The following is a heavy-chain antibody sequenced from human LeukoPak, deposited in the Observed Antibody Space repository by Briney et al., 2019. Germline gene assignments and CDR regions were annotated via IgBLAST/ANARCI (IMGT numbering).Heavy chain of an antibody. CDR3: ARDFSAGALLFDF. CDR1: GFTFSSYA. J-gene: IGHJ3*01. V-gene: IGHV3-23*01. D-gene: IGHD6-13*01. Sequence: GSLRLSCAASGFTFSSYAMNWVRQAPGKGLEWVSAISPSDGTTYYADSVKGRFTISRDDSKNTLYLQMNSLRDEDTAVYYCARDFSAGALLFDFWGQGTMVTVSS. CDR2: ISPSDGTT.